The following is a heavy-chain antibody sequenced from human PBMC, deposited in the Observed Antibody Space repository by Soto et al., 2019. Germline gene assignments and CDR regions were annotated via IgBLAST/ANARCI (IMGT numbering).Heavy chain of an antibody. CDR3: AKTSSGRLLPLFDY. V-gene: IGHV3-23*01. Sequence: GGSLRLSCAASGFTFSSYAMSRVRQAPGKGLEWVSAISGSGGSTYYADSVKGRFTISRDNSKNTLYLQMNSLRAEDTAVYYCAKTSSGRLLPLFDYWGQGTLVTVSS. CDR2: ISGSGGST. J-gene: IGHJ4*02. CDR1: GFTFSSYA. D-gene: IGHD3-22*01.